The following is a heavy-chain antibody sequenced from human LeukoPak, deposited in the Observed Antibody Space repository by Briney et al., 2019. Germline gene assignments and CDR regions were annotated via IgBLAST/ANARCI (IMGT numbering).Heavy chain of an antibody. D-gene: IGHD3-10*01. V-gene: IGHV3-23*01. J-gene: IGHJ4*02. CDR2: ISGSGGST. CDR1: GFTLSSYA. CDR3: AKDLRNLWFGGRQNDY. Sequence: PGGSLRLSCAASGFTLSSYAMSWVRQAPGKGLEWVSAISGSGGSTYYADSVKGRFTISRGNSKNTLYLQMNSLRAEDTAVYYCAKDLRNLWFGGRQNDYWGQGTLVTVSS.